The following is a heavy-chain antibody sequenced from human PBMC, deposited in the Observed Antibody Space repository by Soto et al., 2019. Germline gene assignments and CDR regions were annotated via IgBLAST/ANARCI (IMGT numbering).Heavy chain of an antibody. CDR2: ISGGGVTT. J-gene: IGHJ4*02. V-gene: IGHV3-74*01. CDR3: AREYYGLLTGYYTDY. D-gene: IGHD3-9*01. CDR1: GFPFSSYW. Sequence: EVQLVESGGDLVQRGGSLRLSCAASGFPFSSYWMHWVRHTPGKGLDWVARISGGGVTTYYADSVTGRFTVSRDNAKNTLSLQISGLRAEDTAVYYCAREYYGLLTGYYTDYWGQGTLVSVSS.